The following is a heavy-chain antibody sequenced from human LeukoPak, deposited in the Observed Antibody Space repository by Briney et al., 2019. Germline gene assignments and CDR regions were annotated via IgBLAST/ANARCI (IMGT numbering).Heavy chain of an antibody. CDR1: GGSISSSSYY. CDR2: IYYSGST. D-gene: IGHD3-10*01. Sequence: SETLSLTCTVSGGSISSSSYYWGWIRQPPGKGLEWIGSIYYSGSTYYNPSLKSRVTISVDTSKNQISLKLSSVTAADTAVYYCARDPGDYFDYWGQGTLVTVSS. CDR3: ARDPGDYFDY. J-gene: IGHJ4*02. V-gene: IGHV4-39*07.